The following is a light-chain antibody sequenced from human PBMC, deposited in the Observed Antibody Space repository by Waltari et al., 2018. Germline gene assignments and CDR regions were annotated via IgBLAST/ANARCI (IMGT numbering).Light chain of an antibody. CDR3: QQYNSNSLT. CDR1: QNISNW. Sequence: DIQMTQSPSTLSASVGDRVTITCRASQNISNWLAWYQQNPGKAPKLLIYRASGLDAGVPSRFSGSGSGTEFTLSISSLQPDDFATYSCQQYNSNSLTFGGGTTVEIK. V-gene: IGKV1-5*03. J-gene: IGKJ4*01. CDR2: RAS.